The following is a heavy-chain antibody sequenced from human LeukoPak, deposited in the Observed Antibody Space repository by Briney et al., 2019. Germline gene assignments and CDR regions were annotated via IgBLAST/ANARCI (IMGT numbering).Heavy chain of an antibody. CDR3: AKDPHYDILAPAANWFDP. J-gene: IGHJ5*02. Sequence: PGGSLRLSCAASGFTFSSYAMNWVRQAPGKGLEWVSAISGSGGSTYYADSVKGRFTISRDNSKNTLYLQMNSLRAEDTAVYYCAKDPHYDILAPAANWFDPWGQGTLVTVSS. CDR2: ISGSGGST. D-gene: IGHD3-9*01. CDR1: GFTFSSYA. V-gene: IGHV3-23*01.